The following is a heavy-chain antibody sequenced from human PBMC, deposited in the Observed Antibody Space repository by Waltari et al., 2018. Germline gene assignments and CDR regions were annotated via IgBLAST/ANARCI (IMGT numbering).Heavy chain of an antibody. J-gene: IGHJ5*02. CDR2: INPISGNT. CDR3: ARGAVPGKGANWFDP. V-gene: IGHV1-8*01. CDR1: GSSFTSYD. D-gene: IGHD3-16*01. Sequence: QVQLVQSGAEVKKPGASVTVSCTGSGSSFTSYDIHWVRQATGQGVEWMGWINPISGNTGYAQKFQGRVIMPTDTSTSTAYMELSSLTSDDTAVYYCARGAVPGKGANWFDPWGQGTLVIVSS.